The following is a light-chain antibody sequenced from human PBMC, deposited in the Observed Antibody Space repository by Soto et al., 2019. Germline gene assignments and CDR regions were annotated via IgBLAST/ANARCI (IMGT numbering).Light chain of an antibody. V-gene: IGKV1-39*01. CDR2: AAS. Sequence: DIQMTQSPSSLSASVGDRVTITCRASQSISSYLNWYQQKPGKAPKLLIYAASSLQSGVPSRFSGSGSGTDFTXXXXXXXXXXXXTXYCQQSYSTLTFGGGTKVEIK. CDR1: QSISSY. CDR3: QQSYSTLT. J-gene: IGKJ4*01.